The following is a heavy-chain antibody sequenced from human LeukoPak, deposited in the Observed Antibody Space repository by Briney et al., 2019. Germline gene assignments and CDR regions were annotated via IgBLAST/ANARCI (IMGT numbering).Heavy chain of an antibody. D-gene: IGHD3-16*02. V-gene: IGHV4-34*01. J-gene: IGHJ4*02. CDR1: GGSFIGCY. CDR2: INHSGST. CDR3: ARGGPYYDYVWGSYRYTFPYFDY. Sequence: SAPLSLPCAVSGGSFIGCYWSWIRRPPGKGLEWIGEINHSGSTNYNPSLKSRVTISVDTSKNQFTLKLSSVTAADTAVYYCARGGPYYDYVWGSYRYTFPYFDYWGQGTLVTVSS.